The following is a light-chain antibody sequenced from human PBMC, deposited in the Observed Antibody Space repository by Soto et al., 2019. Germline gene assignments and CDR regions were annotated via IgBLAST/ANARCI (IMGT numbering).Light chain of an antibody. CDR2: DAS. Sequence: DIQMTQSPSTLSGSVGDRVTITCRASQTISSWLAWYQQKPGKAPKLLIYDASSLESGVPSRFSGSGSGTEFTLTISSLEPEDFAVYYCQHRNNRPFSFGPGTKVDIK. CDR1: QTISSW. V-gene: IGKV1-5*01. CDR3: QHRNNRPFS. J-gene: IGKJ3*01.